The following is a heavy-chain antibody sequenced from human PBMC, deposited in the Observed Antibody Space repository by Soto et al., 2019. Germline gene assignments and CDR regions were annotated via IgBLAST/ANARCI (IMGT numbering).Heavy chain of an antibody. D-gene: IGHD1-26*01. Sequence: EVQLLESGGGLVQPGGSLRLSCAASGFTFSRNAMSWVRQAPGKGLEWVSGISGGGGATYYADSLKGRYTISRDNARNTLYLQMNSLRAEDTAIYYCAKSEPYGSGSYYFDSWGQGTLVTVSS. CDR3: AKSEPYGSGSYYFDS. J-gene: IGHJ4*02. CDR1: GFTFSRNA. CDR2: ISGGGGAT. V-gene: IGHV3-23*01.